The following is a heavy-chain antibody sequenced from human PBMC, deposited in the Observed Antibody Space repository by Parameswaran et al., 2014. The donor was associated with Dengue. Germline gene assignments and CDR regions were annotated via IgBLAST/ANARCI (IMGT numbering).Heavy chain of an antibody. Sequence: VRQAPGKGLEWVSYISSSGSTIYYADSVKGRFTISRDNAKNSLYLQMNSLRAEDTAVYYCARDGSLTDILTGYGYYYYMDVWGKGTTVTVSS. CDR2: ISSSGSTI. CDR3: ARDGSLTDILTGYGYYYYMDV. V-gene: IGHV3-48*03. J-gene: IGHJ6*03. D-gene: IGHD3-9*01.